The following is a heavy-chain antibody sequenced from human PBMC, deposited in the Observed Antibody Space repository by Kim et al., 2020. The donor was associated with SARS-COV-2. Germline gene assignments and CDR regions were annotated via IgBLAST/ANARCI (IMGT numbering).Heavy chain of an antibody. CDR3: ARCSVSCPGYYYYYGMHA. CDR2: TSYDGSNT. J-gene: IGHJ6*02. CDR1: GFTFSSYA. Sequence: GGSLRLSCAASGFTFSSYAMHWVRQAPGKGLEWVSVTSYDGSNTYYADSVKGRFTISRDNSKNTLYLQMNSLRAEDTSVYYCARCSVSCPGYYYYYGMHACGEGTTGTVSS. V-gene: IGHV3-30-3*01.